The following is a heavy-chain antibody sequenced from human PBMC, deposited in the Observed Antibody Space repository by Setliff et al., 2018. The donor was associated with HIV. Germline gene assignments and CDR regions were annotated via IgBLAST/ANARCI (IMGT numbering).Heavy chain of an antibody. V-gene: IGHV1-69*13. CDR1: GGTFSSGA. Sequence: VKVSCKTSGGTFSSGAISWIRQAPGEGPELMGGIIPLFGTPTYSQKFQGRASITADESTSAVYMELSSLRSEDTAVYYCAGSKGITSGYFDSWGQGTLVTVSS. J-gene: IGHJ4*02. D-gene: IGHD2-15*01. CDR2: IIPLFGTP. CDR3: AGSKGITSGYFDS.